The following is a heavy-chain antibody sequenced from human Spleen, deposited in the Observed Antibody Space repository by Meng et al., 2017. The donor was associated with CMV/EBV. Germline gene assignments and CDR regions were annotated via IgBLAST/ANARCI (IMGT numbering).Heavy chain of an antibody. D-gene: IGHD3-3*01. Sequence: SGGSSSSSGYYWDWIRQPPGKRLEWIGSLYYSGSTYYNQSLKSRVTISVDTSKNQFSLKLSSVTAADTAVYYCARPLTLRFLEWLFSYWGQGTLVTVSS. CDR1: GGSSSSSGYY. V-gene: IGHV4-39*01. J-gene: IGHJ4*02. CDR2: LYYSGST. CDR3: ARPLTLRFLEWLFSY.